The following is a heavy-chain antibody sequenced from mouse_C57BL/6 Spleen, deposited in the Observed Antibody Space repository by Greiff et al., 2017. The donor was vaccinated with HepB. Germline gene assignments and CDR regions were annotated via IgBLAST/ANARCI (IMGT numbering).Heavy chain of an antibody. CDR2: IYPGNSDT. V-gene: IGHV1-5*01. Sequence: EVQLQQSGTVLARPGASVKMSCKTSGYTFTSYWMHWVKQRPGQGLEWIGAIYPGNSDTSYNQKFKGKAKLTAVTSASTAYMELSSLTNEDSAVYYCTRNYYGRGYYFDYWGQGTTLTVSS. CDR3: TRNYYGRGYYFDY. CDR1: GYTFTSYW. J-gene: IGHJ2*01. D-gene: IGHD1-1*01.